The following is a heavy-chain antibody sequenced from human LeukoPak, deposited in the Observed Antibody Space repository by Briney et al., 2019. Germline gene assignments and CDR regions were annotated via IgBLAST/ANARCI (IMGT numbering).Heavy chain of an antibody. D-gene: IGHD6-13*01. CDR3: ARVRIAAAGPNFDY. J-gene: IGHJ4*02. CDR2: IYYSGST. V-gene: IGHV4-39*07. CDR1: GGSISSSSYY. Sequence: SETLSLTRTVSGGSISSSSYYWGWIRQPPGKGLEWIGSIYYSGSTYYNPSLKSRVTISVDTSKNQFSLKLSSVTAADTAVYYCARVRIAAAGPNFDYWGQGTLVTVSS.